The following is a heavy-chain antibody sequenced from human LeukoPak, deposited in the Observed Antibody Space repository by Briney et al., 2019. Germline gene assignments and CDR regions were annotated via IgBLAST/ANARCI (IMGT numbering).Heavy chain of an antibody. D-gene: IGHD2-21*01. V-gene: IGHV3-66*02. CDR2: VYSGDDGT. Sequence: PGGSLRLSCAASGFTAFSDDTSWVRPSLGKGLEWVSVVYSGDDGTNYAESVRGRFTISRDNSKNTVYLQMNSLRVEDTGVYYCAKRSRGYYDYWGQGTLVTVSS. CDR3: AKRSRGYYDY. CDR1: GFTAFSDD. J-gene: IGHJ4*02.